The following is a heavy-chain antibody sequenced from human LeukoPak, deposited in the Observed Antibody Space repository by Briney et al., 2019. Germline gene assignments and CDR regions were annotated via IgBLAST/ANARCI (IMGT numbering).Heavy chain of an antibody. V-gene: IGHV1-18*01. CDR2: ISAYNGNT. CDR1: GYTFTSYG. J-gene: IGHJ5*02. Sequence: ASVKVSCKASGYTFTSYGISWVRQAPGQGLEWMGWISAYNGNTNYAQKLQGRVTMTTDTSTSTAYMELRSLRSDDTAVYYCARDALRIAAAGSRFDPWGQGTLVTVSS. D-gene: IGHD6-13*01. CDR3: ARDALRIAAAGSRFDP.